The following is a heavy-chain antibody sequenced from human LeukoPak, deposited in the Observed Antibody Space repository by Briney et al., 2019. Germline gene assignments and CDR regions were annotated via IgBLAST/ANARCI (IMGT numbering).Heavy chain of an antibody. Sequence: GGSLRLSCAASGFTVCSNYMSWVRPAPGEGLGWVSVISNSRSIHYAVTMTGRFTTSRDNPKNRLYLQTNSLRADDTAVYYCARDKGSSWSDAFDSWGQGTMVTVP. J-gene: IGHJ3*02. CDR2: ISNSRSI. D-gene: IGHD6-13*01. V-gene: IGHV3-53*01. CDR3: ARDKGSSWSDAFDS. CDR1: GFTVCSNY.